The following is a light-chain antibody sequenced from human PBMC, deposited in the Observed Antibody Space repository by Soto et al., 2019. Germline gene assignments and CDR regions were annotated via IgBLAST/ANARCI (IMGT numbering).Light chain of an antibody. Sequence: EIGLTQSPATLSVSPGERATLSCRASQSVSSTLAWYQQKTGQAPRLLIYGSSTRATGIPARFSGSGSGTEFTLTISCLQSEDVAVYYCQQYNNWPRTFCQGTEVEIK. J-gene: IGKJ1*01. CDR3: QQYNNWPRT. CDR2: GSS. V-gene: IGKV3-15*01. CDR1: QSVSST.